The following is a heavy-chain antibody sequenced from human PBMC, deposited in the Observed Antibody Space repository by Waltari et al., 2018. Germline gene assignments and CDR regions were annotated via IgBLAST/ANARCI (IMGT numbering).Heavy chain of an antibody. CDR2: IYYSGST. Sequence: QLQLQESGPGLVKPSETLSLTCTVSGGSISSGSHYWGWIRQPPGTGLEWIGTIYYSGSTYHHPSLKSRVTISVDTAKNQFSLKLSSVTAADTAVYYCANAIITICGGPTYNWFDPWGQGSLVTVSS. V-gene: IGHV4-39*01. D-gene: IGHD3-3*01. J-gene: IGHJ5*02. CDR1: GGSISSGSHY. CDR3: ANAIITICGGPTYNWFDP.